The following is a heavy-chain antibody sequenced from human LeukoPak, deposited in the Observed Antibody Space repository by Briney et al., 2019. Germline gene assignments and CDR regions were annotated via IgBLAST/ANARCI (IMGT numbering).Heavy chain of an antibody. CDR2: IYYSGST. J-gene: IGHJ4*02. CDR1: GGSISSSSYY. V-gene: IGHV4-39*01. Sequence: PSENLSLTCTVSGGSISSSSYYWGWIRQPPGKGLEWIGSIYYSGSTYYNPSLKSRVTISVDTSKNQFSLKLSSVTAADTAVYYCARLGDIVATIGGGFDYWGQGTLVTVSS. CDR3: ARLGDIVATIGGGFDY. D-gene: IGHD5-12*01.